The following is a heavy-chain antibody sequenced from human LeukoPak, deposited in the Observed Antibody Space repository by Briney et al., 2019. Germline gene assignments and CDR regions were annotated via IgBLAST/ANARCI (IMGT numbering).Heavy chain of an antibody. V-gene: IGHV3-7*04. Sequence: GGSLRLSCAASGFTFSSYWMSWVRQAPGKGLEWVANIKQDGSEKYYVDSVKGRFTISRDNAKNSLYLQMNSLRAEDTAVYYCARDVWFGELLSSDAFDIWGQGTMVTVSS. CDR2: IKQDGSEK. J-gene: IGHJ3*02. D-gene: IGHD3-10*01. CDR1: GFTFSSYW. CDR3: ARDVWFGELLSSDAFDI.